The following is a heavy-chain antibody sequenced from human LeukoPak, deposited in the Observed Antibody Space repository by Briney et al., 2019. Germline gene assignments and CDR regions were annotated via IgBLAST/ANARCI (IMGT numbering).Heavy chain of an antibody. D-gene: IGHD6-13*01. CDR1: GGTFSSYA. CDR2: IIPIFGTA. CDR3: ARDPGAAAGLSYYYYMDV. Sequence: SVKVSCKASGGTFSSYAISWVRQAPGQGLEWMGGIIPIFGTANYAQKFQGRITITTDESTSTAYMELSSLRSEDTAVYYCARDPGAAAGLSYYYYMDVWGKGTTVTVSS. J-gene: IGHJ6*03. V-gene: IGHV1-69*05.